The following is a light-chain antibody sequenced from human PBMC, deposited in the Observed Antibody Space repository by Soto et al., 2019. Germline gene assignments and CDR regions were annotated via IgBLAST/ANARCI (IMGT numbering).Light chain of an antibody. CDR1: QGIGIY. V-gene: IGKV1-17*01. Sequence: DLRMTQSPSSLSASVGDRVTITCRASQGIGIYLGWYQQKPGKAPKRLIYAASSLEGGVTSRFSVSGSWTEFTLTITSLQPDDCATSDCLQHNTYTFTSGPETKVDIK. CDR3: LQHNTYTFT. J-gene: IGKJ3*01. CDR2: AAS.